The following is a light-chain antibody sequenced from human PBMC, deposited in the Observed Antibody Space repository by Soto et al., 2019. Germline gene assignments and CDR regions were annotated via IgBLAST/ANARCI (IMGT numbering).Light chain of an antibody. CDR2: KAS. V-gene: IGKV1-5*03. CDR1: QSISSW. J-gene: IGKJ1*01. CDR3: QQYNSYRRT. Sequence: DIQMTQSPSTLSASVGDRVTITCRASQSISSWLAWYQQKPGKAPKLLLYKASSLESGVPSRFSGSGSGTEFTLTISRLQPDDFATYYCQQYNSYRRTFGQGTKVEIK.